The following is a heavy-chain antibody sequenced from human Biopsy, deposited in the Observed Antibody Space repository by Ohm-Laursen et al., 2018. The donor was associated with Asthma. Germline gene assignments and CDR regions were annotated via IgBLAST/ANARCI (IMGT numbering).Heavy chain of an antibody. J-gene: IGHJ4*02. CDR1: GGSVSSGSHY. Sequence: PPGTLSLTCTVSGGSVSSGSHYWSWIRQPPGKGLEWIGYISYSGSTNYNPSLKSRVTISVDTSKNQSSLKLSSVTAADTAVYYCARDFVDSAMDYFDYWGQGTLVTVSS. D-gene: IGHD5-18*01. CDR3: ARDFVDSAMDYFDY. V-gene: IGHV4-61*01. CDR2: ISYSGST.